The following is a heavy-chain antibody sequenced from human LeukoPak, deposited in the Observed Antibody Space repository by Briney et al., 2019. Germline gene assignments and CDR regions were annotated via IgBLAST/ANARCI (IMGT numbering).Heavy chain of an antibody. J-gene: IGHJ5*02. CDR2: IYHSGST. Sequence: PSETLSLTCTVSGYSISSGYYWGWIRQPPGKGLEWIGSIYHSGSTYYNPSLKSRVTISVDTSKNQFSLKLSSVTAADTAVYYCARDGRQQPYYNWFDPWGQGTLVTVSS. CDR3: ARDGRQQPYYNWFDP. CDR1: GYSISSGYY. D-gene: IGHD6-13*01. V-gene: IGHV4-38-2*02.